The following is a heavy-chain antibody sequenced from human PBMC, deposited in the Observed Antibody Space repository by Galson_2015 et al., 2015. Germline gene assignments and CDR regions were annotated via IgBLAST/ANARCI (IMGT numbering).Heavy chain of an antibody. CDR1: GDSVSSNSAA. D-gene: IGHD6-13*01. J-gene: IGHJ6*02. V-gene: IGHV6-1*01. CDR2: TYYRSKWYN. Sequence: CAISGDSVSSNSAAWNWIRQSPSRGLEWLGRTYYRSKWYNDYAVSVKSRITINPDTSKNQFSLQLNSVTPEDTAVYYCARVQVAAAVTPPGSYYDGMDVWGQGTPVTVSS. CDR3: ARVQVAAAVTPPGSYYDGMDV.